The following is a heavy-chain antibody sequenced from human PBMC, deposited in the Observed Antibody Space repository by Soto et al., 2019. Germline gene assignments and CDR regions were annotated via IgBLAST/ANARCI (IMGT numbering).Heavy chain of an antibody. V-gene: IGHV4-59*01. D-gene: IGHD6-19*01. CDR1: GGSISSYY. J-gene: IGHJ6*02. Sequence: PXETLSLTCAVSGGSISSYYWSWIRQPPGKGLEWIGYIYYSGSTNYNPSLKSRVTISVDTSKNQFSLKLSSVTAADTAVYYCAGDASSGWWREVYSGMDAWGQGTTVTVSS. CDR3: AGDASSGWWREVYSGMDA. CDR2: IYYSGST.